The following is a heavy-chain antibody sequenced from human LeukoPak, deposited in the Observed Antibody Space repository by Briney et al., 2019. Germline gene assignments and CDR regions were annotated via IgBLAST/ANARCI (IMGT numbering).Heavy chain of an antibody. CDR3: ARGPYSYDSSGAFDI. D-gene: IGHD3-22*01. Sequence: SETLSLTCTVSGASISSGDYYWSWIRQPAGTGLEWIGRISSSGSTNYNPSLKSRVTISVDTSKNQFSLKLSSVTAADTAVYFCARGPYSYDSSGAFDIWGQGTMVTVSS. CDR2: ISSSGST. CDR1: GASISSGDYY. V-gene: IGHV4-61*02. J-gene: IGHJ3*02.